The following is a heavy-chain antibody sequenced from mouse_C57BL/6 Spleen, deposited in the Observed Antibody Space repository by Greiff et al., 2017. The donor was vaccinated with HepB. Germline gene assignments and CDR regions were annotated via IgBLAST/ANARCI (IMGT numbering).Heavy chain of an antibody. J-gene: IGHJ4*01. CDR2: IDPSDSYT. CDR1: GYTFTSYW. Sequence: QVQLQQPGAELVKPGASVKLSCKASGYTFTSYWMQWVKQRPGQGLEWIGEIDPSDSYTNSNQKFKGKATLTVDTSSSTAYMQLSSLTSEDSAVYYCARAGEHYYAMDYWGQGTSVTVSS. V-gene: IGHV1-50*01. CDR3: ARAGEHYYAMDY.